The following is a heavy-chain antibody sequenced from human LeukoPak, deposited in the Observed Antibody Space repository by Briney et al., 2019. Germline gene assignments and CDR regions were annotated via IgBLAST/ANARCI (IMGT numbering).Heavy chain of an antibody. D-gene: IGHD3-22*01. J-gene: IGHJ4*02. CDR2: ISGSGGST. CDR1: GFTFSSYA. V-gene: IGHV3-23*01. Sequence: GGSLRLSRAASGFTFSSYAMSWVRQAPGKGLEWVSAISGSGGSTYYADSVKGRFTISRDNSKNTLYLQMNSLRAEDTAVYYCAKLHGYYYDSSGYYFDYWGQGTLVTVSS. CDR3: AKLHGYYYDSSGYYFDY.